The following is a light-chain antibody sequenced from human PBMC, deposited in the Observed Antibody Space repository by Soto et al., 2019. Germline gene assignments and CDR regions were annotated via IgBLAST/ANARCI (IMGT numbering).Light chain of an antibody. CDR1: QFISSY. V-gene: IGKV1-39*01. CDR3: QQSFSTPWT. CDR2: AAS. Sequence: DIQMTQSPSSLSASVGDRVTITCRASQFISSYLNWYQQKPGKAPNLLIYAASGLQSGVPSRFCGSGSGTDFTLTISSLQPDDFATYYCQQSFSTPWTCGQGTKVEIK. J-gene: IGKJ1*01.